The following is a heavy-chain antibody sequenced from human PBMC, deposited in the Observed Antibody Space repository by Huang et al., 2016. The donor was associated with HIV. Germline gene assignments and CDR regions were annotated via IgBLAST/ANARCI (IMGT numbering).Heavy chain of an antibody. J-gene: IGHJ5*02. V-gene: IGHV7-4-1*02. D-gene: IGHD3-16*01. CDR3: ARDVREATDVGVKYSWFDP. Sequence: QVQLVQSGSELKQPGASVKVSCKASGYTFSNYAMNWVRQAPGQGLEWRGWINSLDTSVSTAYLQISRLQAEDTAVYFCARDVREATDVGVKYSWFDPWGQGTLVTVSS. CDR1: GYTFSNYA. CDR2: IN.